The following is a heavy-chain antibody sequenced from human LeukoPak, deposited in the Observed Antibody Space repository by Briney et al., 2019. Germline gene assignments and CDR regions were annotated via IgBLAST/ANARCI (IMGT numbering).Heavy chain of an antibody. CDR1: GYTFSDYY. J-gene: IGHJ3*02. D-gene: IGHD2-2*02. CDR2: INPNSGGT. CDR3: ARGVRYCSSSSCFTTFDAFDI. V-gene: IGHV1-2*02. Sequence: ASVKVSCKASGYTFSDYYIHWVRQAPGQGLEWVGWINPNSGGTDSAQKLQGRVTMTRDTSISATYMELRTLTSEDTAVYYCARGVRYCSSSSCFTTFDAFDIWGHGTKVIVSS.